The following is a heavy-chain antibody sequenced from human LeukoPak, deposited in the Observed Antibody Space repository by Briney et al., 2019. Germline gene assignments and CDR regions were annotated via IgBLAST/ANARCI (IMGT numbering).Heavy chain of an antibody. Sequence: PSQTLSLTCTVSGGSISSGSYYWSWIRQPAGKGLEWIGRIYTSGSTNYNPSLKSRVTISVDTSKNQFSLKLSSVTAADTAVYYCARVYEWLLSDWFDPWGQGTLVTVSS. J-gene: IGHJ5*02. CDR1: GGSISSGSYY. D-gene: IGHD3-3*01. CDR3: ARVYEWLLSDWFDP. CDR2: IYTSGST. V-gene: IGHV4-61*02.